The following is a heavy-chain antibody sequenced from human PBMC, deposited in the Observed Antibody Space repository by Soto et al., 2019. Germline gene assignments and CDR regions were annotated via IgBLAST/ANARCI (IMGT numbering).Heavy chain of an antibody. CDR2: ISGGGGST. CDR1: GFTFSTYA. J-gene: IGHJ4*02. Sequence: GGSLRLSCAASGFTFSTYAMNWVRQAPGKGLEWVSAISGGGGSTYYADSVKGRVTISRDNSKKTLYLQMNSLRVEDSALYYCARGSTDSYPGSRIFDFWGRGTLVTVSS. V-gene: IGHV3-23*01. D-gene: IGHD3-10*01. CDR3: ARGSTDSYPGSRIFDF.